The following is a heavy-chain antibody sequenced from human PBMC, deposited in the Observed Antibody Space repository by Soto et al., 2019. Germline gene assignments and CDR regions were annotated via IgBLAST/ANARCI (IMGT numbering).Heavy chain of an antibody. Sequence: ETLCLAGPVSGASISSYYWSWIRQPSGKGLEWIGRIYTSGSTNYNPSLKSRVTMSVDTSKNQFSLKLSSVTAEDTAVYYCERDSRSSWGTPYYYYGMDVWGQGTKVTVYS. CDR2: IYTSGST. CDR1: GASISSYY. CDR3: ERDSRSSWGTPYYYYGMDV. D-gene: IGHD6-13*01. V-gene: IGHV4-4*07. J-gene: IGHJ6*02.